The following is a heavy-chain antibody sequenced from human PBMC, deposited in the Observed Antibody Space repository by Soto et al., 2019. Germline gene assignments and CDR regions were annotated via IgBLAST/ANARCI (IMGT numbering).Heavy chain of an antibody. J-gene: IGHJ3*02. D-gene: IGHD3-10*01. Sequence: GGSLRLSCAASGFTFSSYSMHWVRQAPGKGLEWVANIKQDGSEKYYVDSVKGRFTISRDNAKNSLYLQMNSLRAEDTAVYYCAREGGSGAFDIWGQGTMVTVSS. V-gene: IGHV3-7*05. CDR1: GFTFSSYS. CDR3: AREGGSGAFDI. CDR2: IKQDGSEK.